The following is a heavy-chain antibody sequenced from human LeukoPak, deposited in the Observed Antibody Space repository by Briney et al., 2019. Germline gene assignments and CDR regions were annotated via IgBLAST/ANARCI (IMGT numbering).Heavy chain of an antibody. V-gene: IGHV3-43*02. CDR3: AKNRGSGTKHPDLDR. CDR1: GFDFDEYA. J-gene: IGHJ4*02. Sequence: GGSLRLSCAASGFDFDEYAMHWVRQVPGKVPEWVALIHKDGTTHYAESVKGRFAISRDNSKKSLYLQINGLTTEDSALYYCAKNRGSGTKHPDLDRGGRGT. D-gene: IGHD1-26*01. CDR2: IHKDGTT.